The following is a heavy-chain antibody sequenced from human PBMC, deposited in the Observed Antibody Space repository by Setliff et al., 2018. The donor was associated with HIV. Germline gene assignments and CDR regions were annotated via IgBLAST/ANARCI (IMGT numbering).Heavy chain of an antibody. CDR3: ARDRCSSTSCYGVHDAFDI. Sequence: SVKVSCKASGGTFSSYAISWVRQAPGQGPEWMGGIIPIFGTANYAQKFQGRVTITTDESTSTAYMELSSLRSEDTAVYYCARDRCSSTSCYGVHDAFDIWGQGTMVTVSS. V-gene: IGHV1-69*05. CDR1: GGTFSSYA. D-gene: IGHD2-2*01. CDR2: IIPIFGTA. J-gene: IGHJ3*02.